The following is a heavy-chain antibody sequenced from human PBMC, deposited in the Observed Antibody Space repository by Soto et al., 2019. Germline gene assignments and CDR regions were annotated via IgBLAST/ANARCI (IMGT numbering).Heavy chain of an antibody. CDR3: ARAGPLITGTPTPYYYYGMDV. Sequence: ASVKVSCKASGYTFTGYYMHWVRQAPGQGLEWMGWINPNSGGTNYAQKFQGRVTMTRDTSISTAYMELSRLRSDDTAVYYCARAGPLITGTPTPYYYYGMDVWGQGTTVTVSS. CDR2: INPNSGGT. J-gene: IGHJ6*02. CDR1: GYTFTGYY. V-gene: IGHV1-2*02. D-gene: IGHD1-20*01.